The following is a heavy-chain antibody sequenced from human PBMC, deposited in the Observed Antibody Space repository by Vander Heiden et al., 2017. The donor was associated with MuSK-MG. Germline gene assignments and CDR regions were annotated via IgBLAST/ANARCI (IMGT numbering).Heavy chain of an antibody. CDR3: AKGGYSSHFDY. CDR2: ISGSGGST. J-gene: IGHJ4*02. CDR1: GFTFSSYR. Sequence: EVQLLESGGGLVQSGGSLRLSCAASGFTFSSYRMSWRRPAPGKGLEWVSAISGSGGSTYYADSVKGRFTISRDNSKNTLYLQMNSLRAEDTAVYYCAKGGYSSHFDYWGQGTLVTVSS. D-gene: IGHD5-18*01. V-gene: IGHV3-23*01.